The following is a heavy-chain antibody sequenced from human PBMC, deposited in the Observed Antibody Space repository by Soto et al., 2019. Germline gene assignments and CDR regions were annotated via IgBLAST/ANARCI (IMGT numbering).Heavy chain of an antibody. Sequence: QVQLQESGPGLVKPSETLSLTCTVSGGSVSSGSFFWSWIRQPPGKGLEWIGYIYYSGSTNYNPSLKSRVTMSIGTSKNQFSLKLSSVTAADTAVYYCARHHYFHGSGYYFDYWGQGTLVTVSS. D-gene: IGHD3-22*01. V-gene: IGHV4-61*01. CDR2: IYYSGST. CDR3: ARHHYFHGSGYYFDY. J-gene: IGHJ4*02. CDR1: GGSVSSGSFF.